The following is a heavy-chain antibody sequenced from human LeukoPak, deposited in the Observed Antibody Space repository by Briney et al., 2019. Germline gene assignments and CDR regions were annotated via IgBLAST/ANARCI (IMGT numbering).Heavy chain of an antibody. J-gene: IGHJ4*02. V-gene: IGHV3-66*02. CDR2: IYSGGST. CDR3: ARAAGGPKDY. Sequence: GGSLRLSCAASGFTVSSNYMSWVRQAPGKGLEWVSVIYSGGSTYYADSVKGRFTNSTDNSKNTLDLQRNSLRAVCAAVYYGARAAGGPKDYWRQGTLVSVSS. CDR1: GFTVSSNY. D-gene: IGHD3-16*01.